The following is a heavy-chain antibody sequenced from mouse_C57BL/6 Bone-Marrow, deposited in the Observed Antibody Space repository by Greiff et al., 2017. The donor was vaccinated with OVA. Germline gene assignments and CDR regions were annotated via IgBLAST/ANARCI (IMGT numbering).Heavy chain of an antibody. V-gene: IGHV1-55*01. D-gene: IGHD4-1*01. CDR3: ARILKLGRDFDY. CDR2: IYPGSGST. CDR1: GYTFTSYW. J-gene: IGHJ2*01. Sequence: QVQLQQSGAELVKPGASVKMSCKASGYTFTSYWITWVKQRPGQGLEWIGDIYPGSGSTNYNEKFKSKATLTVDTSSSTAYMQLSSLTSEDSAVYYCARILKLGRDFDYWGQGTTLTVSS.